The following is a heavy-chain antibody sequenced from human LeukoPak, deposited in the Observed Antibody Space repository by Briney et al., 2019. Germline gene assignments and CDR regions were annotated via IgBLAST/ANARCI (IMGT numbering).Heavy chain of an antibody. Sequence: PGGSLRLSCVASGFTFRSYGMHWVRQAPGKGLEWVAIVWYDGNNKYYADSVKGRFTVSRDNSKDTVSLQLNSLRVEDTAVYYCARGSGAAAGAFDYWGQGTLVTVSS. D-gene: IGHD6-13*01. V-gene: IGHV3-33*01. CDR3: ARGSGAAAGAFDY. CDR1: GFTFRSYG. CDR2: VWYDGNNK. J-gene: IGHJ4*02.